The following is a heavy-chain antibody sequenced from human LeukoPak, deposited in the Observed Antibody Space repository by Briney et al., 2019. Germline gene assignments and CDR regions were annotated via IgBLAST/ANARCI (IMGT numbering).Heavy chain of an antibody. J-gene: IGHJ3*02. Sequence: SVKVSCKASGGTFSSYAISWVRQAPGQGLEWMGRIIPILGIANYAQKFQGRVTITADKSTSTTYMELSSLRSEDTAVYYCARNGPDDAFDIWGQGTMVTVSS. D-gene: IGHD1-1*01. CDR2: IIPILGIA. CDR3: ARNGPDDAFDI. V-gene: IGHV1-69*04. CDR1: GGTFSSYA.